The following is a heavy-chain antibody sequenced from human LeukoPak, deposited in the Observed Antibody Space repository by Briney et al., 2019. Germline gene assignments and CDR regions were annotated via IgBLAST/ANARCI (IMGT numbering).Heavy chain of an antibody. V-gene: IGHV3-48*01. CDR2: IGSGSSTI. CDR3: AKFSGSYFSYGDY. J-gene: IGHJ4*02. CDR1: GFTFGSYS. Sequence: GGSLRLSCAASGFTFGSYSMNWVRQAPGKGLEWVSFIGSGSSTIYYADSVKGRFTISRDNSKNTLYLQMNSLRAEDTAVYYCAKFSGSYFSYGDYWGQGTLVTVSS. D-gene: IGHD1-26*01.